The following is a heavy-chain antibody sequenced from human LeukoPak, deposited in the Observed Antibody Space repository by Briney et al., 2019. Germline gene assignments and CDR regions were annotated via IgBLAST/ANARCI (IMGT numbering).Heavy chain of an antibody. Sequence: GGSLRLSCAASGFTFSSYSMNWVRQAPGKGLEWVSYISSSSSTIYYADSAKGRFTISRDNAKNSLYLQMNSLRDEDTAVYYCARNGYTERLLYDYYGMDVWGQGTTVTVSS. CDR2: ISSSSSTI. CDR1: GFTFSSYS. D-gene: IGHD3-3*01. V-gene: IGHV3-48*02. CDR3: ARNGYTERLLYDYYGMDV. J-gene: IGHJ6*02.